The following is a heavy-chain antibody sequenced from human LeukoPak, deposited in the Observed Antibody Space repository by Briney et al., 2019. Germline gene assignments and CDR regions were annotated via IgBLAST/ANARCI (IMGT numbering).Heavy chain of an antibody. Sequence: GGPLRLCCAASRFTCSDYYMIWIRQAPGKGLGCVSYISCSGSTIYYADSVKGRFTISRDNAKNSLYLQMNSLRVEDTAVYYCARASSGSYSETDYWGQGTLVTVSS. CDR3: ARASSGSYSETDY. D-gene: IGHD1-26*01. J-gene: IGHJ4*02. V-gene: IGHV3-11*04. CDR2: ISCSGSTI. CDR1: RFTCSDYY.